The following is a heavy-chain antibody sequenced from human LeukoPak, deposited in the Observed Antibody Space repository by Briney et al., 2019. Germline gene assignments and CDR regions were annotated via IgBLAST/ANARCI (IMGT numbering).Heavy chain of an antibody. CDR1: GGSISSGDYY. V-gene: IGHV4-31*03. CDR3: ARDRYYDSSGPIDY. Sequence: SQTLSLTCTVSGGSISSGDYYWSWIRQHPGKGLEWIGYIYYSGSTYYNPSLKSRVTISVGTSKNQFSLKLSSVTAADTAVYYCARDRYYDSSGPIDYWGQGTLVTVSS. J-gene: IGHJ4*02. CDR2: IYYSGST. D-gene: IGHD3-22*01.